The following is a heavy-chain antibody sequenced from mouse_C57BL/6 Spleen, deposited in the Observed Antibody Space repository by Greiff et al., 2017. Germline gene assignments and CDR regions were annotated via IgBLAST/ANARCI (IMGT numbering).Heavy chain of an antibody. CDR1: GYTFTSYW. Sequence: QVQLQQPGAELVMPGASVKLSCKASGYTFTSYWMHWVKQRPGQGLEWIGEIDPSDSYTNYNQKFKGKSTLTVDKSSSTACMQLSSLTSEDSAVYYCARGDGYYFDYWGQGTTLTVSS. V-gene: IGHV1-69*01. CDR2: IDPSDSYT. D-gene: IGHD2-3*01. J-gene: IGHJ2*01. CDR3: ARGDGYYFDY.